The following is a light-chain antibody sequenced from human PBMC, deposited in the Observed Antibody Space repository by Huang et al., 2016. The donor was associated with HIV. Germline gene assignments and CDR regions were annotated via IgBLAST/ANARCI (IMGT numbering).Light chain of an antibody. CDR2: DAS. CDR3: QHYDNLSLFT. V-gene: IGKV1-33*01. Sequence: DVQMTQSPSSLSASVGDRVSITCQASQDINNYLNWYQQKPGKAPKLLIYDASNLQTGVPSRFIGGGSGTDFSFTLSSLQPEDIATYYCQHYDNLSLFTFGQGTKLEIK. CDR1: QDINNY. J-gene: IGKJ2*01.